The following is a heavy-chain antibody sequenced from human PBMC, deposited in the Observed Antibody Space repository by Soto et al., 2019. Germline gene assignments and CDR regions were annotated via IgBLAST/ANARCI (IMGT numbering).Heavy chain of an antibody. V-gene: IGHV4-30-4*01. CDR3: ARALKSYDFWSGYTPLVWFDH. CDR1: GCSISSGDYY. Sequence: NPXETLSLTCTVAGCSISSGDYYWSWIRQPPGKGLEWIGYIYYSGSTYYNPSLKSRVTISVDTSKNQFSLKLSSVTAADTAVYYCARALKSYDFWSGYTPLVWFDHWGPGTLVTVSS. CDR2: IYYSGST. D-gene: IGHD3-3*01. J-gene: IGHJ5*02.